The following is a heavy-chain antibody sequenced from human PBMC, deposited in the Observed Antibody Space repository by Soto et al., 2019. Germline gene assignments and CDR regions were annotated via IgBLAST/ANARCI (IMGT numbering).Heavy chain of an antibody. J-gene: IGHJ6*02. V-gene: IGHV1-18*01. Sequence: QVQLVQSGDEVKKPGASVKVSCKASGYIFVNYGIAWVRQAPGHGLEWMGWISPYTGNTHSATKVQGGLTMTTDTSTSTAYMDLGSLTSDDTAVYYCVMVDNYVTPTPQDVWGQGTTVTVSS. CDR1: GYIFVNYG. CDR3: VMVDNYVTPTPQDV. CDR2: ISPYTGNT. D-gene: IGHD3-16*01.